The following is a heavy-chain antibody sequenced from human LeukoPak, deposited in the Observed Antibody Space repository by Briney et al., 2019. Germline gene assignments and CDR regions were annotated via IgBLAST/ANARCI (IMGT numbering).Heavy chain of an antibody. Sequence: GESLKISCKGSGYSFSSYWSGWVRQMPGKGLEWMGIIYPGDSDTRYSPSFQGQVTISAEKSISTAYLQWSSLKASDSALYYCATRKKGMATAGFDYWGQGTLVTVSS. CDR2: IYPGDSDT. J-gene: IGHJ4*02. CDR3: ATRKKGMATAGFDY. CDR1: GYSFSSYW. V-gene: IGHV5-51*01. D-gene: IGHD5-24*01.